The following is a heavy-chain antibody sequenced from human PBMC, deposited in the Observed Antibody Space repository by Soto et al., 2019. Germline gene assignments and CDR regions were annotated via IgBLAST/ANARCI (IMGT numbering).Heavy chain of an antibody. V-gene: IGHV3-21*01. CDR2: ITSGSSFI. CDR1: TFTINTYS. D-gene: IGHD2-8*01. J-gene: IGHJ6*02. CDR3: ARSQRNGAMDV. Sequence: GGSLRLSCVASTFTINTYSLNWVRQAPGKGLEWVSSITSGSSFIDYADSVKGRFTISRDDAKNSLFLQMSSLRADDTAVYYCARSQRNGAMDVWGRGTTVTVS.